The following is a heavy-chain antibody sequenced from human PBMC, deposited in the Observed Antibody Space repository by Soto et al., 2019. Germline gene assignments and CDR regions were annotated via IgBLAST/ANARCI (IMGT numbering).Heavy chain of an antibody. D-gene: IGHD4-17*01. CDR3: AKDLITTVTERYCYYYGMDV. Sequence: PGGSLRLSCAASGFTFSSYAMSWVRQAPGKGLEWVSAISGSGGSTYYADSVKGRFTISRDNSKNTLYLQMNSLRAEDTAVYYCAKDLITTVTERYCYYYGMDVWGQRTTVTVP. CDR2: ISGSGGST. CDR1: GFTFSSYA. V-gene: IGHV3-23*01. J-gene: IGHJ6*02.